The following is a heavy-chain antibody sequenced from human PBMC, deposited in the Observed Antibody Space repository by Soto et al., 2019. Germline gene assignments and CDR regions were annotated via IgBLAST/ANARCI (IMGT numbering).Heavy chain of an antibody. CDR3: AKDYYDFWSGPSPFDY. D-gene: IGHD3-3*01. J-gene: IGHJ4*02. V-gene: IGHV3-23*01. CDR2: ISGSGGST. CDR1: GFTFSSYA. Sequence: GGSLRLSCAASGFTFSSYAMSWVRQAPGKGLEWVSAISGSGGSTYYADSVKGRFTISRDNSKNTLYLQMNSLRAEDTAVYYCAKDYYDFWSGPSPFDYWGQGTLVTVSS.